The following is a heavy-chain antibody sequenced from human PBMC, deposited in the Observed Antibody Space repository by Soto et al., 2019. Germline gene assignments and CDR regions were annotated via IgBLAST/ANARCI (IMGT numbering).Heavy chain of an antibody. CDR2: IYYSGST. CDR3: AILQSDWFDP. Sequence: SETLSLTCTVSVGSISSYYWSWIRQPPGKGLEWIGYIYYSGSTNYNPSLKSRVTISVDTSKNQFSLKLSSVTAADTAVYYCAILQSDWFDPWGQGTLVTVSS. D-gene: IGHD4-4*01. J-gene: IGHJ5*02. CDR1: VGSISSYY. V-gene: IGHV4-59*01.